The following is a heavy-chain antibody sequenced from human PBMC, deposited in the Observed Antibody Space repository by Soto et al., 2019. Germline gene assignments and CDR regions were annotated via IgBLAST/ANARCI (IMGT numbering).Heavy chain of an antibody. CDR3: ARDGGVAVAVDAFEL. CDR2: ITWNRGST. V-gene: IGHV3-20*04. Sequence: EVELVESGGGVVRPGGSLRLSCAASGFRFDGFGMTWVRQAPGKGLEWVAGITWNRGSTGYADSVKGRFRSSRDNAKNSLYLQMDSLRAEETAFYYCARDGGVAVAVDAFELWGQGTMVTVSS. D-gene: IGHD6-19*01. J-gene: IGHJ3*01. CDR1: GFRFDGFG.